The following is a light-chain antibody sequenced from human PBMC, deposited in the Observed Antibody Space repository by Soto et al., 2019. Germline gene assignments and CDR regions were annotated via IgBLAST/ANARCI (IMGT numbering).Light chain of an antibody. J-gene: IGLJ1*01. CDR2: EVS. Sequence: QSALTQPASVSGSPGQSITISCTGTSSDVGAYNRVSWYQQHSGKATKLMIYEVSNRPSGVSNRFSGSKSGNTASLTISGLQAEDEADYYCLSYTTSSSYVFGTGTKLTVL. CDR3: LSYTTSSSYV. V-gene: IGLV2-14*01. CDR1: SSDVGAYNR.